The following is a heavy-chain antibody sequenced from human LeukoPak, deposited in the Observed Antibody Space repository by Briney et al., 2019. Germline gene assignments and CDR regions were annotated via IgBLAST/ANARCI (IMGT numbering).Heavy chain of an antibody. CDR1: GFTFSSYA. CDR2: ISGSGNRA. V-gene: IGHV3-23*01. CDR3: AREGLGAAAGTFDY. J-gene: IGHJ4*02. Sequence: GGSLRLSCAASGFTFSSYAMSWVRQAPGKGLAWVSIISGSGNRAEYSDSVQGRFTISRDNSKNTLSLQMNSLRAEDTAVYYCAREGLGAAAGTFDYWGQGTLVTVSS. D-gene: IGHD6-13*01.